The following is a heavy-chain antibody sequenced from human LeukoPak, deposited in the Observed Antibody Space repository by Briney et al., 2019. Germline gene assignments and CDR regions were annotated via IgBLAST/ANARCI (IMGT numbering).Heavy chain of an antibody. CDR2: ISAYNGKT. V-gene: IGHV1-18*01. J-gene: IGHJ4*02. CDR1: GYTFTSYG. CDR3: ARGAWYSSGYTALHYFDY. Sequence: ASEKVSCKASGYTFTSYGISWVRQAPGQGLEWMGWISAYNGKTNYAQKLQGRVTMTTDTSTSTAYMELRSLRSDDTAVYYCARGAWYSSGYTALHYFDYWGQGTLVTVSS. D-gene: IGHD6-19*01.